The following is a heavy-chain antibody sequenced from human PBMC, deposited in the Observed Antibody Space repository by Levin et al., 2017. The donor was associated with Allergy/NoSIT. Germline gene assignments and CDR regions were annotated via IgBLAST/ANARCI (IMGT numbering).Heavy chain of an antibody. Sequence: SGGSLRLSCVGSGFSFSDYEMNWVRQAPGKGLEWVAYISSSGNTKYYPDSLKGRFTVTRDNAKNSLHLQMNSLRAEDRAVYYCARLGFCSAGTCNPLNGMDVWGQGTTVTASS. CDR2: ISSSGNTK. V-gene: IGHV3-48*03. CDR3: ARLGFCSAGTCNPLNGMDV. D-gene: IGHD2-15*01. J-gene: IGHJ6*02. CDR1: GFSFSDYE.